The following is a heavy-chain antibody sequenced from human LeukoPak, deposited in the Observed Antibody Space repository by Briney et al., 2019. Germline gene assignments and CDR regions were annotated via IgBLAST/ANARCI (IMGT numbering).Heavy chain of an antibody. CDR1: GYTFTGYY. V-gene: IGHV1-2*02. CDR3: ARPLPGYCGGDCYGY. D-gene: IGHD2-21*02. J-gene: IGHJ4*02. CDR2: INPNSGGT. Sequence: GASVKVSCKASGYTFTGYYMHWVRQAPGQGLEWMGWINPNSGGTNYAQKFQGRVTMTRDTSISTAYMGLSRLRSDDTAVYYCARPLPGYCGGDCYGYWGQGTLVTVSS.